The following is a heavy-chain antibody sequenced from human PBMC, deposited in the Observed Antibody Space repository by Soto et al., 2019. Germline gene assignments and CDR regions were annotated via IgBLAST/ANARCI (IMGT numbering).Heavy chain of an antibody. V-gene: IGHV3-23*01. CDR2: ISGSAAST. Sequence: EVHLLESGGDLVQPGGSLRLSCAASGFTFSNYAMSWVRQAPGKGLDWVSGISGSAASTFYADSVKGRFTISGDNSNSTLYLQMNSLRAEDTAVYYCAKWTGRYCSGGRCYLDDPFDYWGQGTLVTVSS. CDR3: AKWTGRYCSGGRCYLDDPFDY. J-gene: IGHJ4*02. CDR1: GFTFSNYA. D-gene: IGHD2-15*01.